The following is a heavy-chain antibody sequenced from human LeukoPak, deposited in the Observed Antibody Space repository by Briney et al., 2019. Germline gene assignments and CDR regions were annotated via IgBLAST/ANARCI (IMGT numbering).Heavy chain of an antibody. J-gene: IGHJ4*02. V-gene: IGHV4-59*01. CDR1: GGSISSYY. CDR3: ASLGTAMVSLDY. D-gene: IGHD5-18*01. Sequence: SETLSLTCTVSGGSISSYYWSWIRQPPGKGLEWIGYIYYSGSTNYNPSLKSRVTMSVDTSKNQFSLKLSSVTAADTAVYYCASLGTAMVSLDYWGQGTLVTVSS. CDR2: IYYSGST.